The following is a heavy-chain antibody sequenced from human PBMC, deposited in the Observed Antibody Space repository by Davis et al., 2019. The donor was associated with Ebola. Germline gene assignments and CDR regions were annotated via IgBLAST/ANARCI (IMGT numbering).Heavy chain of an antibody. D-gene: IGHD2-21*02. Sequence: GGSLRLSCAASGFTFSSYAMSWVRQAPGKGLEWVSAISGSGGSTYYADSVKGRFTISRDNSKNTLYLQMNSLRAEDTAVYYCAKEHFGKVIVVVTATPDAFDIWGQGTMVTVSS. J-gene: IGHJ3*02. CDR3: AKEHFGKVIVVVTATPDAFDI. CDR2: ISGSGGST. V-gene: IGHV3-23*01. CDR1: GFTFSSYA.